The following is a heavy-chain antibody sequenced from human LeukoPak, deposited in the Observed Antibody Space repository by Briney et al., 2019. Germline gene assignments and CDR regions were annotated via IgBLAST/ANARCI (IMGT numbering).Heavy chain of an antibody. CDR1: GYTFTGSY. Sequence: GASVKVSCKASGYTFTGSYMHWVRQAPGQGLEWVGRINPNSGGTSFAQKFQGSVTMTRDTSISTAYMKLSRLRSDDTAVYYCARDAYSSPTDFDYWGQGTLVTVSS. CDR3: ARDAYSSPTDFDY. J-gene: IGHJ4*02. CDR2: INPNSGGT. D-gene: IGHD5-18*01. V-gene: IGHV1-2*06.